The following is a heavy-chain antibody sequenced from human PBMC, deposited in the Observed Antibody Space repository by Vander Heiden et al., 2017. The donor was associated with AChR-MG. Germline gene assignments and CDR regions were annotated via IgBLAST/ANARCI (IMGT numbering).Heavy chain of an antibody. V-gene: IGHV3-23*01. Sequence: EVQLLESGGGLVQPGGSLRLSCAASGFTFSSYAMSWVRQAPGKGLEWVSAISGTGGSTYYADSVKGRFTISRDSSKNTLFLQMNSLRVDDTAMYFCVKGSSAVRPYYFDHWGQGTLVTVSS. CDR1: GFTFSSYA. J-gene: IGHJ4*02. CDR3: VKGSSAVRPYYFDH. D-gene: IGHD3-10*01. CDR2: ISGTGGST.